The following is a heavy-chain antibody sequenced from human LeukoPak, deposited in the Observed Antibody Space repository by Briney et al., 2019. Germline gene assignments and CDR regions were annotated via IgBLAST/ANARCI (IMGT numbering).Heavy chain of an antibody. D-gene: IGHD3-10*01. CDR1: GFTFSSYA. CDR3: AKDVRGPTGNFDY. Sequence: PGGSLRLSCAASGFTFSSYAMSWVRQAPGKGLEWVSAISGSGGSTYYADSVKGRFTISRDNPKNTLYLQMNSLRAEDTAVYYCAKDVRGPTGNFDYWGQGTLVTVSS. CDR2: ISGSGGST. V-gene: IGHV3-23*01. J-gene: IGHJ4*02.